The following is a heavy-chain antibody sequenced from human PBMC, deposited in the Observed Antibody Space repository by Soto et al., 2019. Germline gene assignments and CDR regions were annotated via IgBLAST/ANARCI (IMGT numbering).Heavy chain of an antibody. D-gene: IGHD6-19*01. CDR2: IYYSGRT. J-gene: IGHJ4*02. CDR1: GGSVSSGRYY. Sequence: QVQLQESGPGLVKPSETLSLTCTVSGGSVSSGRYYWSWSRQPPGKGLEWIGYIYYSGRTSYNSSLKSRVTISVDTSKNQFSLKLSPVTAADTAIYYCARSGAGSGWLGGQGTLVTVSS. V-gene: IGHV4-61*01. CDR3: ARSGAGSGWL.